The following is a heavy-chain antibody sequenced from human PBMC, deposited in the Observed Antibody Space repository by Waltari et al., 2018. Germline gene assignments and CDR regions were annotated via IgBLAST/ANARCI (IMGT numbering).Heavy chain of an antibody. Sequence: EVQLVESGGGLVQPGGSLRLSCAASGFTVGKHQMSWVRQAPGKGLEWVSLIYSAGSTDYADSVKGRFTISRDSSKNTLYLQMNSLRAEDTAVYYCARKTDTVIRGLWGDVWGQGTTVTVSS. V-gene: IGHV3-66*02. D-gene: IGHD3-10*01. J-gene: IGHJ6*02. CDR3: ARKTDTVIRGLWGDV. CDR1: GFTVGKHQ. CDR2: IYSAGST.